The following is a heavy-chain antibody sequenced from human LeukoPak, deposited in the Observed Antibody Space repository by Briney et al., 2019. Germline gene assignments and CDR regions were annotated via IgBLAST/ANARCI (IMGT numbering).Heavy chain of an antibody. D-gene: IGHD4-23*01. V-gene: IGHV5-51*01. J-gene: IGHJ6*02. CDR2: IYPGDSDT. CDR1: GYSFTSNW. Sequence: GESLKISCKGSGYSFTSNWIGWVRQMPGKGLEWMGIIYPGDSDTRYSPSFQGQVTISADKSISTAYLQWSSLKASDTAMYYCARVSTVVTPLNYYYYGMDVWGQGTTVTVSS. CDR3: ARVSTVVTPLNYYYYGMDV.